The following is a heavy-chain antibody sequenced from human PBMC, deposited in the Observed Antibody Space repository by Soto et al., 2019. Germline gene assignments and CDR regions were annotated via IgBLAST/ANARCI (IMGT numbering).Heavy chain of an antibody. V-gene: IGHV4-39*01. CDR2: IYYSGST. J-gene: IGHJ4*02. D-gene: IGHD6-6*01. CDR3: ARSTHSSQNPLIDF. Sequence: SETRSLTCTVSGGSISSSSYYWGWIRQPPGKGLEWIGSIYYSGSTYYNPSLKSRVTISVDTSKNQFSLKLSSVTAADTAVYYCARSTHSSQNPLIDFWGQGTLVTVSS. CDR1: GGSISSSSYY.